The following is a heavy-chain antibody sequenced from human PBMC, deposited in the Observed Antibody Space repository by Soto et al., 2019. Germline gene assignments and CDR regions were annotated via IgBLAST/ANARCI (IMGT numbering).Heavy chain of an antibody. V-gene: IGHV1-8*01. CDR3: ARVGGGYYYYYMDV. D-gene: IGHD1-26*01. J-gene: IGHJ6*03. CDR2: MNPNSGNT. Sequence: GASVEVSCKASGYTFTSYDINWVRQATGQGLEWMGWMNPNSGNTGYAQKFQGRVTMTRNTSISTAYMELSSLRSEDTAVYYCARVGGGYYYYYMDVWGKGTTVTVSS. CDR1: GYTFTSYD.